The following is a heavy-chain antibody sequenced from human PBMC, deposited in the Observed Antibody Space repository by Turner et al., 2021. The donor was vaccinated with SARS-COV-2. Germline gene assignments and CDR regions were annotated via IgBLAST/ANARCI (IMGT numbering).Heavy chain of an antibody. Sequence: EVQLVESGGGLVQPGGSLRLSGAASGFTFSSYSMNWVRQAPGKGLEWVSYISSSSSTIYYADSVKGRFTISRDNAKNSLYLQMNSLRAEDTAVYNCARVSGSSSYYYYGMDVWGQGTTVTVSS. D-gene: IGHD6-13*01. CDR3: ARVSGSSSYYYYGMDV. CDR1: GFTFSSYS. CDR2: ISSSSSTI. V-gene: IGHV3-48*01. J-gene: IGHJ6*02.